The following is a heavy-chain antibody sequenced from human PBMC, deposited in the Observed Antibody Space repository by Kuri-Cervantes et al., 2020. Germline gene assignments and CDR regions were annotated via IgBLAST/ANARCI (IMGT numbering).Heavy chain of an antibody. Sequence: GGSLRLSCAASGFTFSDYYMSWIRQAPGKGLEWVAVISYDGSNKYYADSVKGRFTISRDNSKNTLYLQMNSLRAEDTAVYYCARFPGYSSGWYYDAFDIWGQGTMVTVSS. V-gene: IGHV3-30-3*01. CDR2: ISYDGSNK. D-gene: IGHD6-19*01. CDR3: ARFPGYSSGWYYDAFDI. J-gene: IGHJ3*02. CDR1: GFTFSDYY.